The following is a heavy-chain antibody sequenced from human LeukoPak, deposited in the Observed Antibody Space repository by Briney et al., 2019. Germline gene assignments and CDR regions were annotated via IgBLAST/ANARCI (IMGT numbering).Heavy chain of an antibody. CDR3: ARGLYYDSSGYPYYLDY. J-gene: IGHJ4*01. CDR2: ISAYNGNT. CDR1: GYTFTSYG. D-gene: IGHD3-22*01. Sequence: ASVKVSCKASGYTFTSYGISWVRQAPGQGLEWMGWISAYNGNTNYAQKLQGRVTMTTDTSTSTAYMELRSLRSDDTAVYYCARGLYYDSSGYPYYLDYWGQGTLVTVSS. V-gene: IGHV1-18*01.